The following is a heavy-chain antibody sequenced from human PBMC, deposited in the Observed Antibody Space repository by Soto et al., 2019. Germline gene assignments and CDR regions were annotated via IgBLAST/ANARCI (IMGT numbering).Heavy chain of an antibody. J-gene: IGHJ4*02. CDR1: GYTFTSYG. V-gene: IGHV1-18*01. D-gene: IGHD2-2*01. CDR2: ISAYNGNT. CDR3: PRDGPPAGPFHS. Sequence: QVQLVQSGAEVKKPGASVKVSCKASGYTFTSYGISWVRQAPGQGLEWMGWISAYNGNTNYAQKLQGRVTMTTDTPRGKPYRGRRSLRSDDTPVYYVPRDGPPAGPFHSGGKGTLFTVSS.